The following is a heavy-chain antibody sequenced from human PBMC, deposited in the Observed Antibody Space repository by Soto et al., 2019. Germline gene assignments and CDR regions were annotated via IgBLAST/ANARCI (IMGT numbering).Heavy chain of an antibody. CDR3: ATVSTVTNEPSPPSYYYYYTDV. V-gene: IGHV1-18*01. Sequence: ASVKVSCKASGYTFTSYGISWVRQAPGQGLEWMGWISAYNGNTNYAQKLQGRVTMTTDTSTSTAYMELRSLRSDDTAVYYCATVSTVTNEPSPPSYYYYYTDVWGKGTTVTVSS. CDR1: GYTFTSYG. J-gene: IGHJ6*03. CDR2: ISAYNGNT. D-gene: IGHD4-4*01.